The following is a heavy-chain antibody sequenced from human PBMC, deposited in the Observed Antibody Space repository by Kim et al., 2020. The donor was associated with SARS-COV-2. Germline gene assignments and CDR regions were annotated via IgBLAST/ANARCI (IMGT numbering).Heavy chain of an antibody. CDR2: TYYRSKWYN. CDR3: ARDLNWKYGV. CDR1: GDSVSNNDAT. V-gene: IGHV6-1*01. J-gene: IGHJ4*02. D-gene: IGHD1-1*01. Sequence: SQTLSLTCAISGDSVSNNDATWTWLRQSPSRGLEWLGRTYYRSKWYNNYAVSVRSRITINADTSQNQFSLHLDSVTPEDTAVYYCARDLNWKYGVWGQGNLVTVSS.